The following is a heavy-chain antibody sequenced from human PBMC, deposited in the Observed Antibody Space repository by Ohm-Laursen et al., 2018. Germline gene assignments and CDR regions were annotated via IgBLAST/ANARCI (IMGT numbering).Heavy chain of an antibody. J-gene: IGHJ4*02. CDR1: GFTFSSYE. V-gene: IGHV3-48*03. Sequence: SLRLSCTASGFTFSSYEMNWVRQAPGKGLEWLSYISNSGSTISYADSVKGRFTISRDNARNSLFLQMNSLRAEDTAVYYCAREKNLLFDYWGQGTLVTVSS. CDR3: AREKNLLFDY. D-gene: IGHD2/OR15-2a*01. CDR2: ISNSGSTI.